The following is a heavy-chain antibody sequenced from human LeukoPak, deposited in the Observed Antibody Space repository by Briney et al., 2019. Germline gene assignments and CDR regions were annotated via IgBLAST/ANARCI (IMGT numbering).Heavy chain of an antibody. Sequence: PSETLSLTCVVSGGSLSTHHWSWIRQPPGKGLEWIGYIYNSGSANYNPSLKSRVTISVDTSKNQFSLKLSSVTAADTAVYYCARGARGYSYGWGQGTLVTVSS. J-gene: IGHJ4*02. CDR3: ARGARGYSYG. CDR2: IYNSGSA. V-gene: IGHV4-59*11. CDR1: GGSLSTHH. D-gene: IGHD5-18*01.